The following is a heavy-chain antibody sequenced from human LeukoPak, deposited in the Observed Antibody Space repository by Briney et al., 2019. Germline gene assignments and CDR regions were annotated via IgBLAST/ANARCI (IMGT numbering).Heavy chain of an antibody. D-gene: IGHD4-11*01. CDR1: GFTFSSYW. J-gene: IGHJ6*03. Sequence: PGGSLRLSCAASGFTFSSYWMSWVRQAPGKGLEWVSFIAVDSTTFYADSVKGRFTLSRDNAKNSLYLQMNSLRAEDTAVYYCARDRTGQQLISRKEYYYMDAWGKGTTVTISS. V-gene: IGHV3-48*04. CDR2: IAVDSTT. CDR3: ARDRTGQQLISRKEYYYMDA.